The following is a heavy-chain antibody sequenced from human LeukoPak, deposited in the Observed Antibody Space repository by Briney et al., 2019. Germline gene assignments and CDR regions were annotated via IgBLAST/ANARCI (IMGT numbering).Heavy chain of an antibody. CDR2: ISPYNGNT. V-gene: IGHV1-18*01. J-gene: IGHJ4*02. D-gene: IGHD3-3*01. CDR1: GNNFIIYS. CDR3: VRRFGYEFWSGHPMGDY. Sequence: ASVKVSCKASGNNFIIYSINWVRQAPGKGLEWMGWISPYNGNTIYAQKLQGRVTMTTDTSTSTAYMELRSLRFDDTAVYYCVRRFGYEFWSGHPMGDYWGQGTLVTVSS.